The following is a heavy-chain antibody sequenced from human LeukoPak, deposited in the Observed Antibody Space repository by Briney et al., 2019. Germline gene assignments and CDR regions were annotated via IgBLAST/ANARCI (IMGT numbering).Heavy chain of an antibody. J-gene: IGHJ4*02. CDR1: GFTFSSYS. D-gene: IGHD2-2*01. V-gene: IGHV3-48*01. CDR3: ARSTPVDY. CDR2: ISSSGTTI. Sequence: PGGSLRLSCAASGFTFSSYSMNWVRQAPGKGLEWVSYISSSGTTIYFADSLKGRFTVSRDNAKNSLYLQMNSLRAEDTAVYYCARSTPVDYWGQGTLVTVSS.